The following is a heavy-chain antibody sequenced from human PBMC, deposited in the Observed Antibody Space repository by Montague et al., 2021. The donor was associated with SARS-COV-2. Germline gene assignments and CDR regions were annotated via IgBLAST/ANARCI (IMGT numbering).Heavy chain of an antibody. CDR2: IYHSGTT. Sequence: SETLSLTCTVSGYSISSGYYWGWIRKFPGKVLEWIGSIYHSGTTYYNPSLKSRITISVDTSKNQFSLKMYSVTAADTAQFYCARGRTFRDGYRDAFEIWGQGTNVTGSS. CDR3: ARGRTFRDGYRDAFEI. V-gene: IGHV4-38-2*02. D-gene: IGHD5-24*01. CDR1: GYSISSGYY. J-gene: IGHJ3*02.